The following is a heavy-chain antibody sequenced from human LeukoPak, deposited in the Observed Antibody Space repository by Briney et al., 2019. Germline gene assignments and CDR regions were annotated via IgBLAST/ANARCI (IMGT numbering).Heavy chain of an antibody. CDR1: GYTFTGYY. D-gene: IGHD3-16*01. CDR2: INPNSGGT. CDR3: ARDRGKDYDYVWGSITDY. V-gene: IGHV1-2*06. Sequence: GASVKVSCKASGYTFTGYYMHWVRQAPGQGLEWMGRINPNSGGTNYAQKFQGRVTMTRDTSISTAYMELGRLRSDDTAVYYCARDRGKDYDYVWGSITDYWGQGTLVTVSS. J-gene: IGHJ4*02.